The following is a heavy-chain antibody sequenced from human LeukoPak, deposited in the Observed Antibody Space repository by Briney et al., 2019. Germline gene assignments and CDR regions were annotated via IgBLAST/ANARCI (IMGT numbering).Heavy chain of an antibody. V-gene: IGHV4-39*01. CDR1: GGSITSSSSY. CDR3: ARLVPPGGGDCTGSNCHTVYYFDY. Sequence: PSQTLSLTCPVSGGSITSSSSYWGWIRQPPGKGLEWIGTIYYSGTTYYNPSLKSRVTISIDAAKNQFSLMLTSVTAADTAVYYCARLVPPGGGDCTGSNCHTVYYFDYWGQGTLVTVSS. CDR2: IYYSGTT. D-gene: IGHD2-15*01. J-gene: IGHJ4*02.